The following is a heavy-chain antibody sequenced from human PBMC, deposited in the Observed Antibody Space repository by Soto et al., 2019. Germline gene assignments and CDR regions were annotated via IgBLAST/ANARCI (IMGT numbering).Heavy chain of an antibody. D-gene: IGHD2-21*01. CDR1: GFTFSSYA. J-gene: IGHJ4*02. CDR3: ATACVVVRSEFDY. V-gene: IGHV3-23*01. Sequence: GSLRLSCAASGFTFSSYAMSWVRQAPGKGLEWVSAISGSGGSTYYADSVKGRFTISRDNSKSTLYLQMNSLRAEDTAVYYCATACVVVRSEFDYWGQGTLVTVSS. CDR2: ISGSGGST.